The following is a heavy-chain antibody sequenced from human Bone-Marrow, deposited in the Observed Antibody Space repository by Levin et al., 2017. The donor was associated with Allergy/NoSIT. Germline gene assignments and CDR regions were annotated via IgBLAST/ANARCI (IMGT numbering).Heavy chain of an antibody. CDR3: AKGDEVGAVAGAVDY. V-gene: IGHV3-9*01. CDR1: GFTFDDHA. Sequence: GGSLRLSCAASGFTFDDHAMHWVRQAPGKGLEWVSGISWSGGRTGYADSVKGRFTISRDNAKNSLYLQMNTLRPEDTALYFCAKGDEVGAVAGAVDYWGQGTLVIVSS. CDR2: ISWSGGRT. D-gene: IGHD6-19*01. J-gene: IGHJ4*02.